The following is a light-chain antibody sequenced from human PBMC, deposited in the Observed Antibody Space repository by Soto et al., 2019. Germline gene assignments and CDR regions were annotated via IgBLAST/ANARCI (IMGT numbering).Light chain of an antibody. Sequence: DIVMTQSPDSLAVSLGERATINCKSSQSVLYSSNNKNYIAWYQQRPVQPPKLLIYWASTRESGVPDRFSGSGSGTDFTLTITSLQAEDVAVYYCQQYESTPPTFGQGTKLEIK. CDR3: QQYESTPPT. CDR1: QSVLYSSNNKNY. J-gene: IGKJ2*01. V-gene: IGKV4-1*01. CDR2: WAS.